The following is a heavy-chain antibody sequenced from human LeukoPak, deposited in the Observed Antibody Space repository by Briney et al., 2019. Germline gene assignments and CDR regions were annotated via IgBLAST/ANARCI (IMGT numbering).Heavy chain of an antibody. CDR3: AKRPKYGNSWIDF. V-gene: IGHV3-23*01. CDR1: GFTFNNFA. J-gene: IGHJ4*02. D-gene: IGHD6-13*01. CDR2: LSGSGSRT. Sequence: GGSLRLSCAASGFTFNNFAMSWVRQAPGKGLDWVSGLSGSGSRTFYADSVKGRFIISRDNSNSTLYLQMNSLRAEDTAVYYCAKRPKYGNSWIDFWGQGTLVTVSS.